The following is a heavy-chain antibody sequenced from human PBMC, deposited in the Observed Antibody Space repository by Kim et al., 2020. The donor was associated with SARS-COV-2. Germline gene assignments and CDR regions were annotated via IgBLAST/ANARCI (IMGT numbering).Heavy chain of an antibody. J-gene: IGHJ3*01. D-gene: IGHD1-26*01. CDR2: T. V-gene: IGHV3-72*01. CDR3: TRGGFQHAYDV. Sequence: TEYAASVKGRLTGARDDSKSSLYLQMNGLKAEDAAVYFCTRGGFQHAYDVWGQGTVVTVSS.